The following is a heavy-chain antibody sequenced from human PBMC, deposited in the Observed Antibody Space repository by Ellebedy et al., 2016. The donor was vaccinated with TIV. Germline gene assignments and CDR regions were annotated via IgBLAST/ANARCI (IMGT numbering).Heavy chain of an antibody. CDR1: GGSITHTNCN. Sequence: MPSETLSLTCTVSGGSITHTNCNWGWVRQPPGQGLLWIVAFFYTGNTYYNPSLKGLVTISVARSKNKFSLTLNSVTAADTAVYFCAKDTIAVAVGDSWGQGTLVTVSS. V-gene: IGHV4-39*07. D-gene: IGHD2-21*01. CDR2: FFYTGNT. J-gene: IGHJ4*02. CDR3: AKDTIAVAVGDS.